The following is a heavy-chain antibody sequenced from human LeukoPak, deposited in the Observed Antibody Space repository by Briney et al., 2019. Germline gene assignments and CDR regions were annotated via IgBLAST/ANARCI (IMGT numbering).Heavy chain of an antibody. Sequence: SVKVSCKASGGTFSSYAISWVRQAPGQGLEWMGRIIPILGIANYAQKFQGRVTITADKSTSTAYMELRSLRSDDTAVYYCARYLLGYCSSTSCYTDYYYGMDVWGQGTTVTVSS. CDR2: IIPILGIA. D-gene: IGHD2-2*02. V-gene: IGHV1-69*04. CDR1: GGTFSSYA. CDR3: ARYLLGYCSSTSCYTDYYYGMDV. J-gene: IGHJ6*02.